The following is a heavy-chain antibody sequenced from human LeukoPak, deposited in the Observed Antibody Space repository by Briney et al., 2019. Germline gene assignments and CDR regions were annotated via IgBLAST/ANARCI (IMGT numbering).Heavy chain of an antibody. CDR3: AKEQMAVAFDY. V-gene: IGHV3-9*01. Sequence: PGRSLRLSCAASGFTFDDYAMHWVRQAPGKGLEWVSGISWNSGSIGYADSVKGRFTISRDNAKNSLYLQMNSLRAEDTALYYCAKEQMAVAFDYWGQGTLVTVSS. CDR1: GFTFDDYA. CDR2: ISWNSGSI. J-gene: IGHJ4*02. D-gene: IGHD5-24*01.